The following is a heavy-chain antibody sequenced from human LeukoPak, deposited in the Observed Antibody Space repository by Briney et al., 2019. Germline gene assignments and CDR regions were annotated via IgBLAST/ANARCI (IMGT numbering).Heavy chain of an antibody. V-gene: IGHV3-48*01. CDR2: ISSSGSTI. J-gene: IGHJ4*02. Sequence: GGSLRLSCAASGFTFSTYSMNWVRQAPGKGLEWVSYISSSGSTIYYADSVKGRFTISRDNAKNSLYLQMNSLRAEDTAVYYCAGYDSSGYFDYWGQGTLVTVSS. D-gene: IGHD3-22*01. CDR3: AGYDSSGYFDY. CDR1: GFTFSTYS.